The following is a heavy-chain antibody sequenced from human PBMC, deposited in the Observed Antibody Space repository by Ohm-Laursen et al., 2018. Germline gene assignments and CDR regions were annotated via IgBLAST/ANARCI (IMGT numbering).Heavy chain of an antibody. V-gene: IGHV3-74*03. CDR2: INSGGSST. J-gene: IGHJ4*02. D-gene: IGHD4-23*01. CDR3: AKGGNSVGIGY. CDR1: GFTFSSYW. Sequence: SLRLSCAASGFTFSSYWMYWVRQAPGKGLVWVSRINSGGSSTKYADSVKGRFTISRDNSKNTLYLQMNSLRAEDTAVYYCAKGGNSVGIGYWGQGTLVTVSS.